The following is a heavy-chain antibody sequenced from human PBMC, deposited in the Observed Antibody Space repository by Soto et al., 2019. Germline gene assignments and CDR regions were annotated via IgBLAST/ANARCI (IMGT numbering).Heavy chain of an antibody. Sequence: VQLVESGGGLIQPGGSLRLSCAASGLTVSSNYITWVRQAPGKGLEWVSVIYSDVGTYYSDSVKGRFTISRDNSKNTIYLQMTSLRAEDTAVYYCARKRVVYSSSWFGGGFDPWGQGTLVTVSS. J-gene: IGHJ5*02. CDR3: ARKRVVYSSSWFGGGFDP. CDR2: IYSDVGT. D-gene: IGHD6-13*01. V-gene: IGHV3-53*01. CDR1: GLTVSSNY.